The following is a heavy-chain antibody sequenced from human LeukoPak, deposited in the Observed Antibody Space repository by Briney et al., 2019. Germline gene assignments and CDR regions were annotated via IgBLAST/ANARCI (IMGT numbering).Heavy chain of an antibody. CDR2: IYYSGST. CDR1: GGSISSSSYY. V-gene: IGHV4-39*07. J-gene: IGHJ4*02. CDR3: ARGTTLRLGELSPLDY. Sequence: SETLSLTCTVSGGSISSSSYYWGWIRQPPGKGLEWIGSIYYSGSTYYNPSLKSRVTISVDTSKNQFSLKLSSVTAADTAVYYCARGTTLRLGELSPLDYWGQGTLVTVSS. D-gene: IGHD3-16*02.